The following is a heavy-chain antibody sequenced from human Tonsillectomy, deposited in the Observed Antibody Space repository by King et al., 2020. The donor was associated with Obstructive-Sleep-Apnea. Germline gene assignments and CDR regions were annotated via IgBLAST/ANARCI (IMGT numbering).Heavy chain of an antibody. V-gene: IGHV6-1*01. J-gene: IGHJ5*02. CDR2: TYYRSNWYN. D-gene: IGHD6-19*01. CDR1: GDRVSSNSAA. Sequence: VQLQQSGPGLVKHSQTLSLTCAISGDRVSSNSAAWNWIRQSPSRGLEWLGRTYYRSNWYNDYAVSVKSRIHINPDTSKNQFSLQLNSVTPVDTAVYYCARDWQWLVPGKNWFDPWGQGTLVTVSS. CDR3: ARDWQWLVPGKNWFDP.